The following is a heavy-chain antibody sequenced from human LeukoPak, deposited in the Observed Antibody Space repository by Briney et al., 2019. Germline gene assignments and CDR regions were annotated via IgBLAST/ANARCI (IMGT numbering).Heavy chain of an antibody. D-gene: IGHD3-22*01. CDR1: GGSISSYY. J-gene: IGHJ5*02. CDR3: ARCAYYYDSSGTTSWFDP. CDR2: IYYSRST. V-gene: IGHV4-59*01. Sequence: PSETLSLTCTVSGGSISSYYWSWIRQPPGKGLEWIGNIYYSRSTNYNPSLKSRVTISVDTSKNQFSLKLSSVTAADTAVYYCARCAYYYDSSGTTSWFDPWGQGTLVTVSS.